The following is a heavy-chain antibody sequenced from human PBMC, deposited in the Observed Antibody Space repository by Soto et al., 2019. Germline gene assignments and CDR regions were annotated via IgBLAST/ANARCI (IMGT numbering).Heavy chain of an antibody. CDR1: GLTFSSYS. J-gene: IGHJ3*02. D-gene: IGHD3-22*01. V-gene: IGHV3-21*01. CDR2: ISSSSSYI. CDR3: AKPITMIVVAPQAAFDI. Sequence: PGGSLRLSCAASGLTFSSYSMNWVRQAPGKGLEWVSSISSSSSYIYYADSVKGRFTTSRDNAKNSLYLQMNSLRAEDTAVYYCAKPITMIVVAPQAAFDIWGQGTMVTVSS.